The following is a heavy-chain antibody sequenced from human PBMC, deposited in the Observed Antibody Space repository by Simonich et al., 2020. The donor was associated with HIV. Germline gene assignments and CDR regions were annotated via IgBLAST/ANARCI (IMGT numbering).Heavy chain of an antibody. CDR3: ATKADFYYVNSGLVR. J-gene: IGHJ4*01. V-gene: IGHV1-69-2*01. D-gene: IGHD3-22*01. Sequence: EVQLVQSGAEVKKPGATVKISCTVSGYTFTYSYIHWVQQAPGKGPEWMGLVQPEEGETIYAENCQDRVTITADTSTDTAYMELSSLRSEDTAIYYCATKADFYYVNSGLVRWGHGTLVTVSS. CDR2: VQPEEGET. CDR1: GYTFTYSY.